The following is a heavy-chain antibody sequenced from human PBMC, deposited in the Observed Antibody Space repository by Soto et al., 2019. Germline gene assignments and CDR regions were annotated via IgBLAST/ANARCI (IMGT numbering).Heavy chain of an antibody. V-gene: IGHV3-23*01. CDR1: GFTFSSYA. Sequence: DVQLLESGGGLVQPEGSLRLSCAASGFTFSSYAMGWVRQGPGKGLEWVAVVSIGGSTHYADSVRGRFTISRDNSKNTLSLQTNSLTAEDTAVYFCAKRRGAGGHFDYWGQGALVIVSS. CDR3: AKRRGAGGHFDY. D-gene: IGHD2-15*01. CDR2: VSIGGST. J-gene: IGHJ4*02.